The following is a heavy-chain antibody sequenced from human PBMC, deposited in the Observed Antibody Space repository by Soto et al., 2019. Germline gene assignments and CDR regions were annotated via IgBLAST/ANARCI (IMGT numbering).Heavy chain of an antibody. CDR3: ARDTRVFRASKIYGMDV. J-gene: IGHJ6*02. D-gene: IGHD3-10*01. CDR2: IYHSGST. V-gene: IGHV4-4*02. Sequence: SESLALACTFSGGSISSSNWWSWVRQPPGKGLEWIGEIYHSGSTNYNPSLKSRVTISVDKSKNQFSLKLSSVTAADTAVYYCARDTRVFRASKIYGMDVWGQGTTVTVSS. CDR1: GGSISSSNW.